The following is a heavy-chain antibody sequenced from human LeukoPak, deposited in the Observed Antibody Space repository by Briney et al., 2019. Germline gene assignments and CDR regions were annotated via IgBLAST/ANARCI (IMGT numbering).Heavy chain of an antibody. CDR1: GYNFNAYD. CDR3: ARGFGVVAATISYLYYYMDV. J-gene: IGHJ6*03. V-gene: IGHV1-18*01. CDR2: ISASSGNT. Sequence: ASVKVSCKASGYNFNAYDVSWVRQAPGQGLEWMGWISASSGNTKLAQRLQGRVTMTTDTSTSTAYMELRSLRSDDTAVYYCARGFGVVAATISYLYYYMDVWGKGTTVTVSS. D-gene: IGHD2-15*01.